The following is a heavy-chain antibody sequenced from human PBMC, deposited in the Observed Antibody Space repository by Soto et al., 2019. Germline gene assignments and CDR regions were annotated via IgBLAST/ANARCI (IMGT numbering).Heavy chain of an antibody. CDR1: EFTFSTYG. V-gene: IGHV3-30*03. CDR2: ISKDGRNK. Sequence: GGSLRLSCAASEFTFSTYGMHWVRQAPGKGLEWVAIISKDGRNKYYADSVKGRFTISRDNSKNTLDLQMNSLRGEDTAVYYCARGCGRNFDYWGQGTLVTVSS. J-gene: IGHJ4*02. D-gene: IGHD2-21*01. CDR3: ARGCGRNFDY.